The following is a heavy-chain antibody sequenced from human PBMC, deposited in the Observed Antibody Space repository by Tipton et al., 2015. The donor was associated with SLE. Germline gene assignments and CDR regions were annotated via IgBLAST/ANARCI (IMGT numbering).Heavy chain of an antibody. CDR3: ARSPGGFDY. J-gene: IGHJ4*02. CDR2: IYYRGTT. D-gene: IGHD3-10*01. V-gene: IGHV4-59*01. CDR1: GGSISSYY. Sequence: LRLSCTVSGGSISSYYWSWIRQPPGKGLEWIGYIYYRGTTNYNPSLKSRVTISVDTSKNQFSLKLSSVTAADTAVYYCARSPGGFDYWGQGTLVTVSS.